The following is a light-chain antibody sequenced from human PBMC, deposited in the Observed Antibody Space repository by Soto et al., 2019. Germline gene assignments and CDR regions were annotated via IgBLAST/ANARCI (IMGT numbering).Light chain of an antibody. CDR1: SSDVGGYND. J-gene: IGLJ1*01. Sequence: QSVLTQPPSASGSPGQSVTISCTGSSSDVGGYNDVSWYQQYPGKAHKLMIYEVSKRPAGVHDRFSGSKSGNTASLTVSGLQADDEADYYCCSYAGINDYVFGTGTKVTVL. CDR3: CSYAGINDYV. CDR2: EVS. V-gene: IGLV2-8*01.